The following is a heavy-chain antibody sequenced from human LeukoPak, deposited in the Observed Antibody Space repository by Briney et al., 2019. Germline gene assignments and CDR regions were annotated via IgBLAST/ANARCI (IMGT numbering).Heavy chain of an antibody. Sequence: GGSLRLSCAASGFTFSRYAMSWVRQAPGKWLEWVSSIIGSGGSTYYADSVKGRFTISRDNSKNTLYLQMNSLRAEDTAVYYCAKDSSIVGVQAATSYDYWGQGTLVTVSS. CDR1: GFTFSRYA. D-gene: IGHD2-2*01. CDR2: IIGSGGST. V-gene: IGHV3-23*01. CDR3: AKDSSIVGVQAATSYDY. J-gene: IGHJ4*02.